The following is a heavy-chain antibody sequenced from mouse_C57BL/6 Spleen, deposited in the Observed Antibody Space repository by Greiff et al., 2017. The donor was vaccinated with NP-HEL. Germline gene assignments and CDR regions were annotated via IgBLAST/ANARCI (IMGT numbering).Heavy chain of an antibody. J-gene: IGHJ1*03. Sequence: EVKLVESGGGLVKPGGSLKLSCAASGFTFSSYAMSWVRQTPEKRLEWVATISDGGSYTYYPDNVKGRFTISRDNAKNNLYLQMSHLKSEDTAMYYCARESLGGYWYFDVWGTGTTVTVSS. CDR1: GFTFSSYA. CDR3: ARESLGGYWYFDV. D-gene: IGHD4-1*01. V-gene: IGHV5-4*01. CDR2: ISDGGSYT.